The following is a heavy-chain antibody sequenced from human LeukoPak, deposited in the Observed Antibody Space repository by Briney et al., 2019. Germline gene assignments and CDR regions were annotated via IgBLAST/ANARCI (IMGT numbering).Heavy chain of an antibody. Sequence: PSGTLSLTCSVSGGSVSSGRYYWSWIRQPPGKGLEWIGYISYIGTTNYNPSLKRRVTISVDTSKNQFSLKLSSVTAADTAVYYCARGPPVTTEYWGQGTLVTVSS. V-gene: IGHV4-61*01. J-gene: IGHJ4*02. D-gene: IGHD4-17*01. CDR2: ISYIGTT. CDR3: ARGPPVTTEY. CDR1: GGSVSSGRYY.